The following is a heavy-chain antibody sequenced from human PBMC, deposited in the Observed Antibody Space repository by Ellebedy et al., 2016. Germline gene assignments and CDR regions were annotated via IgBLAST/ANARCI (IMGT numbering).Heavy chain of an antibody. CDR1: GGSVSSDY. V-gene: IGHV4-59*02. Sequence: SETLSLTCNVSGGSVSSDYWNWIRRPPGKGLEWIGYVFHTGTTNYNPSLKSRVTMSVDTSKSQFSLRLTSVTAADTAVYYCARGPSNKNLIGTGYYYGLDVWGQGTTVTVSS. CDR2: VFHTGTT. D-gene: IGHD3-9*01. J-gene: IGHJ6*02. CDR3: ARGPSNKNLIGTGYYYGLDV.